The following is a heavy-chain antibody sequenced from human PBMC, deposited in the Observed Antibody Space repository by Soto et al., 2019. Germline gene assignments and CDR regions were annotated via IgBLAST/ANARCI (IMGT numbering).Heavy chain of an antibody. CDR1: GFTFNNYA. CDR2: ISSSGGST. D-gene: IGHD1-26*01. Sequence: EVQLLESGGGLVQPGGSLRLSCAASGFTFNNYAMSWVRQAPGKGLEWGSTISSSGGSTYYADSVKGRFTSSRDNSKNTLYLQMNSLRAEDTAVYYCAKERWEGYGMDCWGQRTTVTVSS. CDR3: AKERWEGYGMDC. J-gene: IGHJ6*02. V-gene: IGHV3-23*01.